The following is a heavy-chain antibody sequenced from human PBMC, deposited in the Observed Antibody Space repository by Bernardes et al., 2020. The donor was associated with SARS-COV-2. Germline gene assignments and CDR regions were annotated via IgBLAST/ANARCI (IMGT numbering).Heavy chain of an antibody. Sequence: ASVKVSCKASGYTFTDYHIHWVRQAPGQGLEWMGWVYPKSGDTRFAQNFQGRVTMTRDTSVSTVYMELRSLRFDDTAVYYCASVTWSSHDGFDVWGQGTVVTVSS. V-gene: IGHV1-2*02. CDR3: ASVTWSSHDGFDV. D-gene: IGHD6-13*01. CDR2: VYPKSGDT. CDR1: GYTFTDYH. J-gene: IGHJ3*01.